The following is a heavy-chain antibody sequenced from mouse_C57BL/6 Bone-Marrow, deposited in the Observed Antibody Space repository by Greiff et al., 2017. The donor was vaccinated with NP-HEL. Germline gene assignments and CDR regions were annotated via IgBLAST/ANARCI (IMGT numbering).Heavy chain of an antibody. CDR1: GFTFSSYG. Sequence: EVMLVESGGDLVKPGGSLKLSCAASGFTFSSYGMSWVRQTSDKRLEWVATISSGGSYTYYPDSVKGRFTISRDNAKNTLYLQMSSLKSEDTAMYYCARRKGTVFDYWGQGTTLTVSS. CDR3: ARRKGTVFDY. CDR2: ISSGGSYT. J-gene: IGHJ2*01. V-gene: IGHV5-6*02. D-gene: IGHD3-3*01.